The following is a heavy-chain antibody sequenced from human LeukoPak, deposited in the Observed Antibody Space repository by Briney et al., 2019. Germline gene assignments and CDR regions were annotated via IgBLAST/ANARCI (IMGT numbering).Heavy chain of an antibody. Sequence: ASVKVSCKAAGYTFTSYGISWGGQAPGKGLERRGWSRAYNGKTNYAQKLQGRGAKTTDPSTSTAYMELSSLTSDHTAVYYCARGGKARYSGYDQNYYYYGMDVWGKGTTVTVSS. CDR2: SRAYNGKT. D-gene: IGHD5-12*01. CDR1: GYTFTSYG. J-gene: IGHJ6*04. V-gene: IGHV1-18*04. CDR3: ARGGKARYSGYDQNYYYYGMDV.